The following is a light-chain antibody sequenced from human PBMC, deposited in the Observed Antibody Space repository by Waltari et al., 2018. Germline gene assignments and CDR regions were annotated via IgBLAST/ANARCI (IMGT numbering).Light chain of an antibody. CDR3: SSYSSSSPLWV. J-gene: IGLJ3*02. Sequence: QSALSQPASVSGSPGQSITIPCPGTSSDVGGHNYAPWYQQYPGKAPKVIIYEVSNRPSGVSNRFSGSKSGNTASLTISGLQAEDEADYYCSSYSSSSPLWVFGGGTKLTVL. CDR2: EVS. CDR1: SSDVGGHNY. V-gene: IGLV2-14*01.